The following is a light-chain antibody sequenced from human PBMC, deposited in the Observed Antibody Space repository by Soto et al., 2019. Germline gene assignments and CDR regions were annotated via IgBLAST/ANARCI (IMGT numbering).Light chain of an antibody. CDR3: HQCYSTPRT. CDR1: QSISSY. J-gene: IGKJ2*02. Sequence: DIPMTQSPSSLSASVGDRVTITCRASQSISSYLNWYQQKPGKAPKLLIYAASSLQSGVPSRFSGSGSGTDFTLTISSLQPEDFATYYCHQCYSTPRTFGQGTKLEIK. V-gene: IGKV1-39*01. CDR2: AAS.